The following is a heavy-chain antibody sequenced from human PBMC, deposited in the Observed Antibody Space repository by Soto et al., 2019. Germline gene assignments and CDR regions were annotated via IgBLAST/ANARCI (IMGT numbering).Heavy chain of an antibody. Sequence: LKISCKGSGYSFTSYWIGWVRQMPGKGLEWMGTIYPGDSDTRYSPSFQGQVTISVDKSITTADLQWSSLKASDTAMYYCGRRRVCGPLRADLGCGGACYPGFDAWGQGTLVTVSS. D-gene: IGHD2-21*02. CDR1: GYSFTSYW. CDR3: GRRRVCGPLRADLGCGGACYPGFDA. V-gene: IGHV5-51*01. J-gene: IGHJ5*02. CDR2: IYPGDSDT.